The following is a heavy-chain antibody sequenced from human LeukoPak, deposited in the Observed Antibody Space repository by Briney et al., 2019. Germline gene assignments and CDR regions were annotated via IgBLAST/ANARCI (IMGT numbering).Heavy chain of an antibody. Sequence: SVKVSCKASGGTFSSYAISWVRQAPGQGLEWMGGIIPIFSTANYAQKLQGRVTMTTDTSTSTAYMELRSLRSDDTAVYYCARDISGSYPDAFDIWGQGTMVTVSS. CDR3: ARDISGSYPDAFDI. CDR2: IIPIFSTA. J-gene: IGHJ3*02. D-gene: IGHD1-26*01. CDR1: GGTFSSYA. V-gene: IGHV1-69*05.